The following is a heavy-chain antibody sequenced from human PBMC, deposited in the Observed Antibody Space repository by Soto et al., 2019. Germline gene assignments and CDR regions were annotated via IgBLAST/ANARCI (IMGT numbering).Heavy chain of an antibody. D-gene: IGHD6-13*01. J-gene: IGHJ5*02. V-gene: IGHV3-48*02. CDR2: ISSGSSSI. Sequence: EVQLVESGGGLVQPGGSLRLSCTASGFTFSNYNMNWVRQAPGKGLEWVSYISSGSSSIHYADSVKGRFTICRDNAKNSLYLQMNSVRDEETARYYCARVNKGEGAAATNWGFDPWGQGTLVTVSS. CDR3: ARVNKGEGAAATNWGFDP. CDR1: GFTFSNYN.